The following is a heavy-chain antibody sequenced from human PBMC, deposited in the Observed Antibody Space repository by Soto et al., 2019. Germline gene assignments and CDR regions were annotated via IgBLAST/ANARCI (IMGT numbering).Heavy chain of an antibody. V-gene: IGHV3-15*07. CDR1: GFTFSNAW. CDR3: TTNIAAAGYYYYYYGMDV. Sequence: EVQLVESGGGLVKPGGSLRLSCAASGFTFSNAWMNWVRQAPGKGLEWVGRIKSKTDGGTTDYAAPVKGRFTISRDDSNNTLYLQMNSLKTENTAVYYCTTNIAAAGYYYYYYGMDVWGQGTTVTVSS. J-gene: IGHJ6*02. CDR2: IKSKTDGGTT. D-gene: IGHD6-13*01.